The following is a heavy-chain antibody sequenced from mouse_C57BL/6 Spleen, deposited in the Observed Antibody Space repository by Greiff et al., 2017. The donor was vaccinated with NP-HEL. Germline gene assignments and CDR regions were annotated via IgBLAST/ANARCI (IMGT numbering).Heavy chain of an antibody. D-gene: IGHD2-3*01. J-gene: IGHJ2*01. CDR1: GYTFTSYW. CDR3: ARSGDYDGYYSFDY. V-gene: IGHV1-69*01. CDR2: IDPSDSYT. Sequence: QVQLQQSGAELVMPGASVKLSCKASGYTFTSYWMHWVKQRPGQGLEWIGEIDPSDSYTNYNQKFKGKSTLTVDKSSSTAYMQLSSLTSEDSAVYYCARSGDYDGYYSFDYWGQGTTLTVSS.